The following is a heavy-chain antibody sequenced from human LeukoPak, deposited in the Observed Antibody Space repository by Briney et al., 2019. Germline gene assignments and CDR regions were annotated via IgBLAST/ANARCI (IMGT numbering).Heavy chain of an antibody. J-gene: IGHJ6*03. CDR3: ARAPHGGFWGGYTPLYYYYYMDV. CDR1: GGSISSGDYY. D-gene: IGHD3-3*01. Sequence: SQTLSLTCTVSGGSISSGDYYWSWIRQPPGKGLEWIGYIYYSGSTYYNPSLKSRVTISVDTSKNQFSLKLSSVTAADTAVYYCARAPHGGFWGGYTPLYYYYYMDVWGKGTTVTVSS. V-gene: IGHV4-30-4*08. CDR2: IYYSGST.